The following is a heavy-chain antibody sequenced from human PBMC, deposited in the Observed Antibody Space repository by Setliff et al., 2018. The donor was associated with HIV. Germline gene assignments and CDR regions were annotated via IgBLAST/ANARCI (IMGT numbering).Heavy chain of an antibody. CDR3: AKNLYRSPWSPLDC. J-gene: IGHJ4*02. CDR2: IRSDESDK. Sequence: GGSLRLSCAASGFTFSSYGMHWVRQAPGKGLEWVAFIRSDESDKHYADSVKGRFTISRDNSKNTLYLQMNSLRVVDTAVYFCAKNLYRSPWSPLDCWGQGALVTVSS. CDR1: GFTFSSYG. D-gene: IGHD6-19*01. V-gene: IGHV3-30*02.